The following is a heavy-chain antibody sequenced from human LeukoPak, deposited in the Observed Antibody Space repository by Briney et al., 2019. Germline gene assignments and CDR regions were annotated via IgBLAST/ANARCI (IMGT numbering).Heavy chain of an antibody. J-gene: IGHJ4*02. CDR1: GYSFTNYW. Sequence: GEFLKISCKGSGYSFTNYWIGLVRQMPGKGLELMGIIYPGDSDTRYSPSFQGQVTISADKSISTAYLQWSSLKASDTAMYYCARHRGVREDFTDYWGQGTLVTVSS. D-gene: IGHD3-10*01. V-gene: IGHV5-51*01. CDR2: IYPGDSDT. CDR3: ARHRGVREDFTDY.